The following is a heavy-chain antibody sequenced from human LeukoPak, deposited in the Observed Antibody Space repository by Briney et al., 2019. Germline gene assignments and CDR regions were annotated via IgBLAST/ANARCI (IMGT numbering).Heavy chain of an antibody. V-gene: IGHV3-21*01. Sequence: GGSLRLSCAASGFTFSSYSMNWVRQAPGKGLEWVSSIGSRSAYTYYADSVKGRFTISRDNTKNSLYLQMNSLRAGDTAAYYCARGGLNFDAFDIWGQGTMVTVSS. CDR1: GFTFSSYS. D-gene: IGHD1-7*01. CDR2: IGSRSAYT. CDR3: ARGGLNFDAFDI. J-gene: IGHJ3*02.